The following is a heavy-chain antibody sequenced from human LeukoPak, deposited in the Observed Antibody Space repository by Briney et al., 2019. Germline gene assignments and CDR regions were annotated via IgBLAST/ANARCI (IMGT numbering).Heavy chain of an antibody. Sequence: SQTLSLTCTVSGGSISSGDYYWSWIRQPPGKGLEWIGYIYYSGSTYYNPSLKSRVTISGDTSKNQFYLKLSSVTAADTAVYYCARAGAYCSSTSCYGQNWFDPWGQGTLVTVSS. CDR2: IYYSGST. D-gene: IGHD2-2*01. CDR1: GGSISSGDYY. CDR3: ARAGAYCSSTSCYGQNWFDP. V-gene: IGHV4-30-4*08. J-gene: IGHJ5*02.